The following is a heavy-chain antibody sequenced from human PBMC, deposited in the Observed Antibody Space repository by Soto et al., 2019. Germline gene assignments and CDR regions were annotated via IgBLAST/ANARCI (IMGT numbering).Heavy chain of an antibody. J-gene: IGHJ4*02. CDR3: AKTDIVVVVAATGSPFDY. Sequence: GGSLRLSCAASGFTFSSYAMSWVRQAPGKGLEWVSAISGSGGSTYYADSVKGRFTISRDNSKNTLYLQMNSLRAEDTAVYYCAKTDIVVVVAATGSPFDYWGQGTLVTVSS. V-gene: IGHV3-23*01. D-gene: IGHD2-15*01. CDR1: GFTFSSYA. CDR2: ISGSGGST.